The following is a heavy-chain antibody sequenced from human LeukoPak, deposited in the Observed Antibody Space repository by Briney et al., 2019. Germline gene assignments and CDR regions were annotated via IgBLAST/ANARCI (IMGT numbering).Heavy chain of an antibody. Sequence: ASVKVSCKASGYTFTGYYMHWVRQAPGQGLEWMGWIDPNSGGTKFAQYFQGRVTMTRDTSISTAYMELSRLTSDDTAVHFCARDPSTRYYSDYWGQGTLVTVSS. V-gene: IGHV1-2*02. CDR3: ARDPSTRYYSDY. CDR2: IDPNSGGT. D-gene: IGHD3-16*02. J-gene: IGHJ4*02. CDR1: GYTFTGYY.